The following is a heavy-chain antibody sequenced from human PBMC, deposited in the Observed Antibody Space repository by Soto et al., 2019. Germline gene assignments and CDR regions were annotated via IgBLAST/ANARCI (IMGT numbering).Heavy chain of an antibody. CDR2: IVVGSGNT. CDR1: GFTFTSSA. D-gene: IGHD3-3*01. J-gene: IGHJ6*02. V-gene: IGHV1-58*01. Sequence: GASVKVSCKASGFTFTSSAVQWVRQARGQRLEWIGWIVVGSGNTNYAQKFQERVTITRDMSTSTAYMELSSLRSEDTAVYYCAADPALRFLEWFQRVMDVWGQGTTVTVSS. CDR3: AADPALRFLEWFQRVMDV.